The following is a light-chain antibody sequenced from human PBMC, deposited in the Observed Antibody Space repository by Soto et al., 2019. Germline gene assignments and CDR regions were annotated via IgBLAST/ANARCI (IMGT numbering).Light chain of an antibody. CDR1: SSDVGAYNY. CDR2: EVS. Sequence: QSALTQPASVSGSPGQSITISCTGTSSDVGAYNYVSWYQQHPGKAPKLIISEVSIRPSGVSNRFSASKSGNTASLTISGLQAEDEADYYRNSYTTTITWVFGGGTKLTVL. CDR3: NSYTTTITWV. V-gene: IGLV2-14*01. J-gene: IGLJ3*02.